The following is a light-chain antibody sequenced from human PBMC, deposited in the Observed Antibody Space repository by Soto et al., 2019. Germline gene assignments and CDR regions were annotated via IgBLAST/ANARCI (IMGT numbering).Light chain of an antibody. V-gene: IGKV3-20*01. CDR2: GAS. CDR3: QQYGSSPGFT. Sequence: EIVLTQSPGTLSLSPGERATLSCRASQSVSSSYLAWYQQKPGQAPRLLIYGASSRATGIPDRFRGSGSGTDVTLTISRLEPEDFAVYYCQQYGSSPGFTFGPGTKVDIK. CDR1: QSVSSSY. J-gene: IGKJ3*01.